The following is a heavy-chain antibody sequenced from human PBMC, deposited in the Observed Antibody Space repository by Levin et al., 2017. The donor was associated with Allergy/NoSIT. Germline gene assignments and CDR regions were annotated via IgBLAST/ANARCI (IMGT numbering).Heavy chain of an antibody. CDR1: GFSLSSSGVA. J-gene: IGHJ4*02. V-gene: IGHV2-5*01. D-gene: IGHD3-22*01. CDR3: AHNTYDSRGYYFSDY. CDR2: NFWNDDK. Sequence: SGPTLVKPTQTLTLTCTFSGFSLSSSGVAVAWIRQPPGKALEWLALNFWNDDKRYSPSLKSRLTITKDTSKNQVVLTMTNMDPVDSATYYCAHNTYDSRGYYFSDYWGQGILVTVSS.